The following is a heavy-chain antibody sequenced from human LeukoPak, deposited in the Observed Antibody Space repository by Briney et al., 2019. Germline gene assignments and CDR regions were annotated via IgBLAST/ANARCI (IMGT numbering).Heavy chain of an antibody. CDR1: GLSFSNAW. J-gene: IGHJ4*02. CDR3: AKDGYYDSSGYSDY. D-gene: IGHD3-22*01. Sequence: GGSLRLSCTASGLSFSNAWMSWVRQAPGKGLEWVSAISGSGGSTYYADSVKGRFTISRDNSKNTLYLQMNSLRAEDTAVYYCAKDGYYDSSGYSDYWGQGTLVTVSS. V-gene: IGHV3-23*01. CDR2: ISGSGGST.